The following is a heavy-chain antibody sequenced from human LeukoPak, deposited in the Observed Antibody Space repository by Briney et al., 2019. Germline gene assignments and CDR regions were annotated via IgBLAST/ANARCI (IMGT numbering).Heavy chain of an antibody. V-gene: IGHV4-59*08. CDR2: IYYTGST. CDR1: GDSISSDY. J-gene: IGHJ4*02. D-gene: IGHD3-22*01. Sequence: SETLSLTCAVSGDSISSDYWSWVRQPPGKGLEWIGYIYYTGSTNYNPSLKSRVTISVDTSKNQFSLKLSSVTAADTAVYYCARVLYDSSGYYFDYWGQGTLVTVSS. CDR3: ARVLYDSSGYYFDY.